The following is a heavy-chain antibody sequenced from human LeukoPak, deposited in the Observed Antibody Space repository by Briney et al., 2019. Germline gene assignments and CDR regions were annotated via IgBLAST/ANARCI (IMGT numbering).Heavy chain of an antibody. CDR2: INPNSGGT. Sequence: ASVKVSCKASGYTFTGYYMHWVRQAPGQGLEWMGWINPNSGGTNYAQKFQGWVTMTRDTSITTAYLELSSLRSDDTAVYYCVRDSGGSYYYPSDYWGQGTLVTVSS. CDR3: VRDSGGSYYYPSDY. J-gene: IGHJ4*02. CDR1: GYTFTGYY. D-gene: IGHD1-26*01. V-gene: IGHV1-2*04.